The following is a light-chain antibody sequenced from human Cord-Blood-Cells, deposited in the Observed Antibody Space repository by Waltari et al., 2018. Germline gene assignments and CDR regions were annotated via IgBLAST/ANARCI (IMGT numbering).Light chain of an antibody. V-gene: IGLV3-25*03. J-gene: IGLJ2*01. Sequence: YELPQPPSVSVSPGQTARITCSGDALPKQYAYWYQQKPGQAPALVIYKDSERPSGIPERFSGSSSGTTVTLTISGVQAEDEADYYCQSADSSGTYRVFGGGTKLTVL. CDR3: QSADSSGTYRV. CDR1: ALPKQY. CDR2: KDS.